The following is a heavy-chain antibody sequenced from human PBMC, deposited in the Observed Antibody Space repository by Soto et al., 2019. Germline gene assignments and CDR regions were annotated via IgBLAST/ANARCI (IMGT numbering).Heavy chain of an antibody. V-gene: IGHV3-53*04. Sequence: EVQLVESGGGLVQPGGSLRLSCAASGFTVSSNYMSWVRQAPGKGLEWVSVIYSGGSTYYADSVKGRFTISRHNSKNTRYLQMNSLRAEDTAVYYCARVGCSSTSCGYYYYYMDVWGKGTTVTVSS. CDR1: GFTVSSNY. J-gene: IGHJ6*03. CDR2: IYSGGST. D-gene: IGHD2-2*01. CDR3: ARVGCSSTSCGYYYYYMDV.